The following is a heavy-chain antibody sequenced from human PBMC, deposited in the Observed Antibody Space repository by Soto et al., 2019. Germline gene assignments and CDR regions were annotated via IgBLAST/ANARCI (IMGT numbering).Heavy chain of an antibody. CDR3: AMTGYGKYFDS. D-gene: IGHD2-15*01. CDR2: TYYSGST. CDR1: GGSISRYY. Sequence: SENLSRTCTVSGGSISRYYWSCIRQPPGKGLECIGYTYYSGSTNYNPSLRSRVTISLDTSKNQFSLKLTSVTAADTALYFCAMTGYGKYFDSRGRGTLGSVSS. V-gene: IGHV4-59*12. J-gene: IGHJ4*02.